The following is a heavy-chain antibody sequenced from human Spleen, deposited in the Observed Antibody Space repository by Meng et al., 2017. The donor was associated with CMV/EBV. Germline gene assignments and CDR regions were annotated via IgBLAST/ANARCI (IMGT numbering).Heavy chain of an antibody. CDR2: ISGGGGST. D-gene: IGHD4-11*01. V-gene: IGHV3-23*01. CDR1: GFTFSSYA. J-gene: IGHJ6*02. CDR3: AKENYMTTVTKDYYYGMDV. Sequence: GESLKISCAASGFTFSSYAMRWVRQTLGKGLECLSTISGGGGSTYYADSVKGRFTISRDNSKNTLYLQMNSLRAEDTAIYYCAKENYMTTVTKDYYYGMDVWGQGTTVTVSS.